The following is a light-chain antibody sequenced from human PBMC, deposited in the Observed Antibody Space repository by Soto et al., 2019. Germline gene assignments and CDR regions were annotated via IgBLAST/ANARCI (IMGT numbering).Light chain of an antibody. V-gene: IGKV1-5*03. Sequence: DIQMTQSPSTLSGSVGDRVTITCRASQTISSWLAWYQQKPGKAPKLLIYKASTLKSGVPSRFSGSGSGTEFTLTISSLQPDDCATYDCQQYNTYPKTFGQGTKVDIK. J-gene: IGKJ1*01. CDR3: QQYNTYPKT. CDR2: KAS. CDR1: QTISSW.